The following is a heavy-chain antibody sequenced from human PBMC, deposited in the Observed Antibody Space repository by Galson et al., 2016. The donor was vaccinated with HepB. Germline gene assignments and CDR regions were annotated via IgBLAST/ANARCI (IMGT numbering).Heavy chain of an antibody. CDR2: ISGSSSYI. V-gene: IGHV3-21*01. J-gene: IGHJ6*02. CDR1: GFSFTNYN. CDR3: ARDKGTYSAYDYSRYYYYGMDV. D-gene: IGHD5-12*01. Sequence: SLRLSCAASGFSFTNYNMNWVRQAPGKGLEWVSSISGSSSYIQYADSVKGRFTISRDNAKNSLYLQMNSLRADDTAVYYCARDKGTYSAYDYSRYYYYGMDVWGQGIAVTVSS.